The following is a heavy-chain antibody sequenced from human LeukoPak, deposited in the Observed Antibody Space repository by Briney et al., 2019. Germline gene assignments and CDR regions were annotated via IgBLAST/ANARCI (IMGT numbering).Heavy chain of an antibody. CDR2: LNQDGSEK. CDR1: GFTFSTYW. V-gene: IGHV3-7*03. J-gene: IGHJ4*02. Sequence: AGGSLRLSCAASGFTFSTYWMTWVRQAPGKGLEWVASLNQDGSEKYYVDSVKGRFTISRDNAQKSLYLEMKSLSVKDTAVYYCARAVTSTEGYWGQGTLVTVSS. CDR3: ARAVTSTEGY.